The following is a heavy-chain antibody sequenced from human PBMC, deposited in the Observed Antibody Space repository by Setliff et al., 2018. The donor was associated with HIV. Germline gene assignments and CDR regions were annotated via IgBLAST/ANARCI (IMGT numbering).Heavy chain of an antibody. CDR1: GASVASGDSY. D-gene: IGHD2-2*01. J-gene: IGHJ6*03. CDR2: IYRTGST. V-gene: IGHV4-61*08. CDR3: ARDVRYCSSTSCYGGYYYYYMDV. Sequence: SETLSLTCTVSGASVASGDSYWSWIRQPPGKGLEWIGYIYRTGSTKYNPSLKSRVTISVDTSKNQFSLKLSSVTAADTAVYYCARDVRYCSSTSCYGGYYYYYMDVWGKGTTVTVSS.